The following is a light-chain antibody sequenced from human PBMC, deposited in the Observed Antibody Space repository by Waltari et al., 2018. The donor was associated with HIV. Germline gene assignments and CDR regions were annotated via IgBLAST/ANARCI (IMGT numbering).Light chain of an antibody. CDR2: WAS. CDR1: QTVLHSSNDKNY. J-gene: IGKJ4*01. CDR3: QQFYKSPLT. Sequence: DIVMTQSPDSLAVSLGERAVIKCKSSQTVLHSSNDKNYLAWYQQKPGQPPKLLIYWASIRESGVSDRFSGSGSGTDFTLTISGLQAEDVAVYYCQQFYKSPLTFGGGTKVEI. V-gene: IGKV4-1*01.